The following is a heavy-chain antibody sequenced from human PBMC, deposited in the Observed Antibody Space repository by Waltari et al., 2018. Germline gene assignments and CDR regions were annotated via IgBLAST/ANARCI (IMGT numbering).Heavy chain of an antibody. CDR3: ARGNYYYYGMDV. J-gene: IGHJ6*02. V-gene: IGHV4-34*01. Sequence: SWIRQPPGKGLEWIGEINHSGSTNYNPSLKSRVTISVDTSKNQFSLKLSSVTAADTAVYYCARGNYYYYGMDVWGQGTTVTVSS. CDR2: INHSGST.